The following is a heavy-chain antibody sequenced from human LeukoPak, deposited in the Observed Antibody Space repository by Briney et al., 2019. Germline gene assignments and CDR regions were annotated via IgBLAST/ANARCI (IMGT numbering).Heavy chain of an antibody. D-gene: IGHD6-13*01. J-gene: IGHJ5*02. CDR2: ISAYNGNT. CDR3: ARGYSSSWTWFDP. V-gene: IGHV1-18*01. Sequence: QXXGXGXXXXGWISAYNGNTNYAQKLQGRVTMTTDTSTSTAYMELRSLRSDDTAVYYCARGYSSSWTWFDPWGQGTLVTVSS.